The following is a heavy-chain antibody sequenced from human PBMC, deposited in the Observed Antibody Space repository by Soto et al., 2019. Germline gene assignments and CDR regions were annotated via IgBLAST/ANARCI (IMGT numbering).Heavy chain of an antibody. CDR2: INAGNGNT. J-gene: IGHJ5*02. CDR3: ARVLPHCSSTSCPPGPWFDP. D-gene: IGHD2-2*01. Sequence: GASVKVSCKASGYTFTSYAMHWVRQAPGQRLEWMGWINAGNGNTKYSQKFQGRVTITRDTSASTAYMELSSLRSEDTAVYYCARVLPHCSSTSCPPGPWFDPWGQGTLVTVSS. CDR1: GYTFTSYA. V-gene: IGHV1-3*01.